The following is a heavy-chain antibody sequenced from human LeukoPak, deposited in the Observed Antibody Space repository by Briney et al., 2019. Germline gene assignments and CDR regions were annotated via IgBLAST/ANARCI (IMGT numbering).Heavy chain of an antibody. CDR1: GFTFRSYW. D-gene: IGHD3-9*01. CDR3: ARDRDWVTDY. Sequence: GGSLRLSCAASGFTFRSYWMSWVRQAPGKGLEWVANIKQDGSDKYYVDSVKGRFTISKDNAKNSLYLQMNSLRAEDTAVYYCARDRDWVTDYWGQGTLVTVSS. CDR2: IKQDGSDK. J-gene: IGHJ4*02. V-gene: IGHV3-7*05.